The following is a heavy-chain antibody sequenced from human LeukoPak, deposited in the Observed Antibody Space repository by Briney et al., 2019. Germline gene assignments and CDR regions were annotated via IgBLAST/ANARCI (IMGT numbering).Heavy chain of an antibody. Sequence: GGSLRLSCAASGFTFDDYAMHWVRQAPGKGLEWVSGISWNSGSIGYADSVKGRFTISRDNAKNSLYLQMNSLRAEDMALYYCAKDIRAAAGTGGFDYWGQGTLVTVSS. CDR2: ISWNSGSI. D-gene: IGHD6-13*01. V-gene: IGHV3-9*03. J-gene: IGHJ4*02. CDR3: AKDIRAAAGTGGFDY. CDR1: GFTFDDYA.